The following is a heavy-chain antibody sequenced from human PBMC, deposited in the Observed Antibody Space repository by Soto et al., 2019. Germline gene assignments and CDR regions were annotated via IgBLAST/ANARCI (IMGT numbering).Heavy chain of an antibody. CDR3: ARVAAVAGTEPYFDY. J-gene: IGHJ4*02. Sequence: GGSLRLSCAASGFTFSSYAMSWVRPAPGKGLEWVSAISGSGGSTYYADSVKGRFTISRDNSKNTLYLQMNSLRAEDTAVYYCARVAAVAGTEPYFDYWGQGTLVTVSS. V-gene: IGHV3-23*01. CDR2: ISGSGGST. CDR1: GFTFSSYA. D-gene: IGHD6-19*01.